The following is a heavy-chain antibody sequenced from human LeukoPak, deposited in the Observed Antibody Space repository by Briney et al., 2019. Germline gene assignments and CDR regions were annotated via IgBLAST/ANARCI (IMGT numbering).Heavy chain of an antibody. V-gene: IGHV3-30*15. Sequence: GGSLRLSCAPSIGFTLRNYAIHWVRQAPGKGLEWVAVISIDGSRQHYADFLVGRFTISRDNSKNTVSLQMSSLRTEDTAVYFCAREQGGSGWLGFDYWGQGTLVAVSS. J-gene: IGHJ4*02. D-gene: IGHD6-19*01. CDR3: AREQGGSGWLGFDY. CDR2: ISIDGSRQ. CDR1: GFTLRNYA.